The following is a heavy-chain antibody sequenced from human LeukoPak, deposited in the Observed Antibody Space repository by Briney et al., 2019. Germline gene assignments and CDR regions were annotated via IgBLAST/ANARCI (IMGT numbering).Heavy chain of an antibody. Sequence: GASVKVSCKASGYTFTSYGISWVRQAPGQGLEWMGWISAYNGNTNYAQKLQGRVTMTTDTSTSTAYMELRSLRSDDTAVYYCARDYHDSSGYFLRGDYWGQGTLATVSS. V-gene: IGHV1-18*01. D-gene: IGHD3-22*01. CDR2: ISAYNGNT. CDR1: GYTFTSYG. J-gene: IGHJ4*02. CDR3: ARDYHDSSGYFLRGDY.